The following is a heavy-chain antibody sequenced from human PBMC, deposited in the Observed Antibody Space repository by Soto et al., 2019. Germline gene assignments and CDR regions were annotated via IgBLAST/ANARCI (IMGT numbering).Heavy chain of an antibody. CDR3: AKSGSSGWYGWFDP. Sequence: SGPTLVNPTQTLTLTCIFSGFTLRTSGVGVGWIRQPPGKALEWLGFIYWNDDKRYSPSLKSRLTITKDTSKNQVVLTMTNMDPVDTATYYCAKSGSSGWYGWFDPWGQGTLVTVSS. D-gene: IGHD6-19*01. CDR2: IYWNDDK. J-gene: IGHJ5*02. CDR1: GFTLRTSGVG. V-gene: IGHV2-5*01.